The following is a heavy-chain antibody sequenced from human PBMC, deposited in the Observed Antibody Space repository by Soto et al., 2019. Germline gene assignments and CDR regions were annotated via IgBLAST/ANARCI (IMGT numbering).Heavy chain of an antibody. J-gene: IGHJ4*02. V-gene: IGHV3-21*01. Sequence: GSLRLSCAASGFTFSSYSMNWVRQAPGKGLEWVSSISSSSSYIYYADSVKGRFTISRDNAKNSLYLQMNSLRAEDTAVYYCARDRYYDFWSGYYGHYYFDYWGQGTLVTVSS. D-gene: IGHD3-3*01. CDR1: GFTFSSYS. CDR2: ISSSSSYI. CDR3: ARDRYYDFWSGYYGHYYFDY.